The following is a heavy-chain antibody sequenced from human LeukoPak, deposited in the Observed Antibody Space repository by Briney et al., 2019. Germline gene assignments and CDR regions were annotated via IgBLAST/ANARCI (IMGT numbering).Heavy chain of an antibody. CDR2: IYHTGST. CDR3: ASHPGYSLARVDF. CDR1: GYSISSGYY. J-gene: IGHJ4*02. Sequence: PSETLSLTCAVSGYSISSGYYWAWIRQPPGKGLEWIGAIYHTGSTYYNPSLKSRVTISVDTSKNQFSLNLTSVTAADTAVYYCASHPGYSLARVDFWGQGTLVTVSS. D-gene: IGHD5-12*01. V-gene: IGHV4-38-2*01.